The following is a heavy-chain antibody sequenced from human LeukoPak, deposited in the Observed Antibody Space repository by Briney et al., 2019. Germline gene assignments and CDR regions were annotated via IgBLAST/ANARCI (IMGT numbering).Heavy chain of an antibody. V-gene: IGHV4-61*02. Sequence: PSQTLSLTCTVSSGSISSSNYYWSWIRQPAGKGLERIGRISTIGSTNYNPSLNSRVTISIDTSKNQFSLKLSSVTAADTAVYYCARDGCGGSCFHYYYYYMDVWGKGTTVTISS. J-gene: IGHJ6*03. D-gene: IGHD2-15*01. CDR2: ISTIGST. CDR3: ARDGCGGSCFHYYYYYMDV. CDR1: SGSISSSNYY.